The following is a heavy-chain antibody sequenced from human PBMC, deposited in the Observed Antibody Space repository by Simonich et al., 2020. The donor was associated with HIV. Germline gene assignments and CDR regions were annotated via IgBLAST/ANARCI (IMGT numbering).Heavy chain of an antibody. CDR2: ISYDGSNK. V-gene: IGHV3-30*07. D-gene: IGHD6-19*01. CDR3: AREIAVAAIDGY. CDR1: GFTFSSYA. Sequence: GESGGGVVPPGKSLRLSCAGSGFTFSSYAMYWVSQAPGKGLEWVAVISYDGSNKYYADSVKGRFTISRDNSKNTLYLQMNSLRAEDTAVYYCAREIAVAAIDGYWGQGTLVTVSS. J-gene: IGHJ4*02.